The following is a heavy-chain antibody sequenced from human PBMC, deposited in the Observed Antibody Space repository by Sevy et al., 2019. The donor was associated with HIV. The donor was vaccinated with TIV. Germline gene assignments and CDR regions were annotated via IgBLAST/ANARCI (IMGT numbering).Heavy chain of an antibody. D-gene: IGHD2-2*01. CDR2: ISRRGGST. V-gene: IGHV3-23*01. Sequence: GGSLRLSCAASRFAFSNYAMSWVRQAPGKGLEWVSSISRRGGSTYYADSVKGRFTISRDNSKNTLYLQMNRLRAEDTAVYYCAKVDVVVPVADYGMDVWGQGTTVTVSS. CDR1: RFAFSNYA. J-gene: IGHJ6*02. CDR3: AKVDVVVPVADYGMDV.